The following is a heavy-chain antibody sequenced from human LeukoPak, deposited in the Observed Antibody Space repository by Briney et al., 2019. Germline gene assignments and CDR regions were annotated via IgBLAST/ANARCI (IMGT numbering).Heavy chain of an antibody. V-gene: IGHV4-38-2*01. CDR3: ARVRGGSYGDY. D-gene: IGHD1-26*01. J-gene: IGHJ4*02. Sequence: SETLSLTCAVSGYSISSGYYWGWIRQPPGKGLEWIGSIYHSGSTYYNPSLKSRVTISVDTSKNQFSLKLSSVTAADTAVYYCARVRGGSYGDYWGQGTLVTVSS. CDR1: GYSISSGYY. CDR2: IYHSGST.